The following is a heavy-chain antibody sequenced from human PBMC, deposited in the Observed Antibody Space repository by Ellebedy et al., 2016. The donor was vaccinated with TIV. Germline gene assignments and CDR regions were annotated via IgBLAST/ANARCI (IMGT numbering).Heavy chain of an antibody. Sequence: SVKVSXKASGGTFSSYAISWVRQAPGQGLEWMGGIIPIFGTANYAQKFQGRVTITADESTSTAYMELSSLGSEDTAVYYCASVPANWNYDYYYYMDVWGKGTTVTVSS. V-gene: IGHV1-69*13. CDR2: IIPIFGTA. D-gene: IGHD1-20*01. J-gene: IGHJ6*03. CDR1: GGTFSSYA. CDR3: ASVPANWNYDYYYYMDV.